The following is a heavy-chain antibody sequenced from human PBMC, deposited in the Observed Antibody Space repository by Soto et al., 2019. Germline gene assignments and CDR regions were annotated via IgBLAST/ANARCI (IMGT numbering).Heavy chain of an antibody. Sequence: SETLSLTCTVSGGSISSGDYYWSWIRQPPGKGLEWIGYIYYSGSTYYNLSLKSRVTISVDTSKNQFSLKLSSVTAADTAVYYCARSARFLEWFPPGAFDIWGQGTMVTVSS. CDR3: ARSARFLEWFPPGAFDI. CDR2: IYYSGST. CDR1: GGSISSGDYY. V-gene: IGHV4-30-4*01. D-gene: IGHD3-3*01. J-gene: IGHJ3*02.